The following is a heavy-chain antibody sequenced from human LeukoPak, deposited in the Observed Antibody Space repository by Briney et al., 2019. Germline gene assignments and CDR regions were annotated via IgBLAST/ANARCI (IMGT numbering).Heavy chain of an antibody. CDR2: IYYSGST. CDR1: GGSISSSSYY. CDR3: ARHREKSPRHAFDI. V-gene: IGHV4-39*01. J-gene: IGHJ3*02. Sequence: SETLPLTCTVSGGSISSSSYYWGWIRQPPGKGLEWIGSIYYSGSTYYNPSLKSRVTISVDTSKNQFSPKLSSVTAADTAVYYCARHREKSPRHAFDIWGQGTMVTVSS.